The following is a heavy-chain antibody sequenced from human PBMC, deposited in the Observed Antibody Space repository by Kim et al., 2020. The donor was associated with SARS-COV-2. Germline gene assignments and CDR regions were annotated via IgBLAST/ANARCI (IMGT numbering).Heavy chain of an antibody. CDR2: ISGSGGST. J-gene: IGHJ5*02. Sequence: GGSLRLSCAASGFTFSSYAMSWVRQAPGKGLEWVSAISGSGGSTYYADSVKGRFTISRDNSKNTLYLQMNSLRAEDTAVYYCAKEGADLLYYDSSGYPNWFDPWGQGTLVTVSS. CDR1: GFTFSSYA. V-gene: IGHV3-23*01. CDR3: AKEGADLLYYDSSGYPNWFDP. D-gene: IGHD3-22*01.